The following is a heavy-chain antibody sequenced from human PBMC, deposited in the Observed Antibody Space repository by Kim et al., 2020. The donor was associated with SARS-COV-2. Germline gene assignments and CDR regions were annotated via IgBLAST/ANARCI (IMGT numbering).Heavy chain of an antibody. Sequence: SLKSRVTISVDTSKNQFSLKLSSVTAADTAVYYCARERRGPTVTTYYFDYWGQGTLVTVSS. J-gene: IGHJ4*02. V-gene: IGHV4-59*01. D-gene: IGHD4-17*01. CDR3: ARERRGPTVTTYYFDY.